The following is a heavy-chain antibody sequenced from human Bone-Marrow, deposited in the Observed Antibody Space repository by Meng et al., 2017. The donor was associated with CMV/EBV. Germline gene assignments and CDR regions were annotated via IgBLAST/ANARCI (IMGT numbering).Heavy chain of an antibody. D-gene: IGHD2-2*01. Sequence: GESLKISCAASGFTFNNYWMHWVRQVPGKGLVWVSRIDIDGSSTTYADSVKGRFTVSRDNAKNTLSLQMNSLRAEDTAVYYCAREDVIPVAPFVYWGQGTLVTVSS. CDR1: GFTFNNYW. J-gene: IGHJ4*02. CDR2: IDIDGSST. V-gene: IGHV3-74*01. CDR3: AREDVIPVAPFVY.